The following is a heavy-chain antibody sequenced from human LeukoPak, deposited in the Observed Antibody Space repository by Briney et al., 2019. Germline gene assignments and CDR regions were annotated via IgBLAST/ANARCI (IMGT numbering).Heavy chain of an antibody. CDR1: GFTVSSNY. CDR2: IYSGGST. V-gene: IGHV3-53*01. D-gene: IGHD2-15*01. CDR3: ARDRTYCSGGSCYSNAFDI. Sequence: GGSLRLSCAASGFTVSSNYMSWVRQAPGKGLEWVSVIYSGGSTYYADSVKGRFTISRDNTKNTLYLQMNSLRAEDTAVYYCARDRTYCSGGSCYSNAFDIWGQGTMVTASS. J-gene: IGHJ3*02.